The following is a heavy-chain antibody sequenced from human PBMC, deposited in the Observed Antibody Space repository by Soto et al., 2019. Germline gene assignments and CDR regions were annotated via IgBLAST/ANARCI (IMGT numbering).Heavy chain of an antibody. J-gene: IGHJ3*02. CDR1: GDTFSNYA. V-gene: IGHV1-69*12. CDR2: IGPIFSTT. CDR3: AREAAAAGTFLEDAFDI. Sequence: QVQLVQSGAEVKKPGSSVKVACKVSGDTFSNYAINWVRQAPGQGLEWMGAIGPIFSTTNYAQKFQGRVTITADESTITAYMERSSLRSDDTSTYYCAREAAAAGTFLEDAFDIWGQGTIVTVSS. D-gene: IGHD6-13*01.